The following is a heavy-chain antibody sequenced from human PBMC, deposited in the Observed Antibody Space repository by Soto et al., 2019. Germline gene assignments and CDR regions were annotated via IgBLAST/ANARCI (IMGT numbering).Heavy chain of an antibody. Sequence: QVPLVQSGGEVKKPGASVKVSCKTSGYSFTTYGISWVRQAPGQGLEWMGWISAYNGNTNYAPKLQGRVTMTTDTSTSTAYMELRSLRSDDTAVYYCAREGPAPYYSYGMDVWGQGSTVTVSS. J-gene: IGHJ6*02. V-gene: IGHV1-18*01. CDR1: GYSFTTYG. CDR3: AREGPAPYYSYGMDV. CDR2: ISAYNGNT.